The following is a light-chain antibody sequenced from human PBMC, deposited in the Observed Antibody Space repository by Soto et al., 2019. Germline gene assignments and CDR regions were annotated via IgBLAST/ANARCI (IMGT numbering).Light chain of an antibody. J-gene: IGKJ1*01. CDR1: QSVSSSC. Sequence: EIVLTQSPGTLSLSPGERATLSCRASQSVSSSCLAWYQQNPGQAPRLLIYGASTRATGISARFSGSGSGTEFTLTISSLQSEDFAVYYCQQYGRSPTTFGQGTKVDIK. CDR2: GAS. CDR3: QQYGRSPTT. V-gene: IGKV3-20*01.